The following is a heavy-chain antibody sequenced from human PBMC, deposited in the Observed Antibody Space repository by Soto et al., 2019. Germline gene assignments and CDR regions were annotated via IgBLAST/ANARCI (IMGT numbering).Heavy chain of an antibody. CDR3: ARGGAQYSSSWYVPYYYYGMDV. Sequence: GASVKVSCKASGYTFTSYAMHWVRQAPGQRLEWMGWINAGNGNTKYSQKFQGRVTITRDTSANTAYMELSSLRSEDTAVYYCARGGAQYSSSWYVPYYYYGMDVWGQGTTVTVSS. D-gene: IGHD6-13*01. V-gene: IGHV1-3*01. J-gene: IGHJ6*02. CDR1: GYTFTSYA. CDR2: INAGNGNT.